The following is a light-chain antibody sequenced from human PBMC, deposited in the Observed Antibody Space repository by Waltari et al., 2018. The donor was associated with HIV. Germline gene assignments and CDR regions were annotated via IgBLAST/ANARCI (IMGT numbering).Light chain of an antibody. CDR2: DAS. J-gene: IGKJ4*01. CDR3: QQYDDLIT. CDR1: QDIRDY. Sequence: DIQMTQFPSSLSASVGDRVTITCQASQDIRDYLNWFQQKPGKAPNLLIFDASNLERGVPSRFSGSRSGTDFTLTISSLQPEDFATYYGQQYDDLITFGGGTKVEIK. V-gene: IGKV1-33*01.